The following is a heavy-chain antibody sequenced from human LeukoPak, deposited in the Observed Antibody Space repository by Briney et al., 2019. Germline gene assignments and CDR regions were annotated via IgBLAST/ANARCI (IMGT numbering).Heavy chain of an antibody. CDR1: GYTFTGYY. CDR2: MNPNSGNT. J-gene: IGHJ4*02. D-gene: IGHD5-12*01. V-gene: IGHV1-8*02. CDR3: ARGHIAHSY. Sequence: EASVKVSCKASGYTFTGYYMHWVRQAPGQGLEWMGWMNPNSGNTGYAQKFQGRVTMTRNTSISTAYMELSSLRSEDTAVYYCARGHIAHSYWGQETLVTVSS.